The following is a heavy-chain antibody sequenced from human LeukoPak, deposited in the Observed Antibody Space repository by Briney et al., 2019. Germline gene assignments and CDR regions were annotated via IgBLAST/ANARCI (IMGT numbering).Heavy chain of an antibody. Sequence: SETLSLTCTVSGGSISSYYWSWIRQPPGKGLEWIGYIYYSESTNYNPSLKSRVTISVDTSKNQFSLKLSSVTAADTAVYYCARSWGDTATTNGIDYWGQGTLVTVSS. V-gene: IGHV4-59*01. CDR1: GGSISSYY. D-gene: IGHD5-18*01. CDR3: ARSWGDTATTNGIDY. CDR2: IYYSEST. J-gene: IGHJ4*02.